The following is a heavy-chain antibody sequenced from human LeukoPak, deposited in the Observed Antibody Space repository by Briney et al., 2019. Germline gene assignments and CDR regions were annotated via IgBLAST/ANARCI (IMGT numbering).Heavy chain of an antibody. CDR3: ARNDYGGKDYYYGMDV. CDR2: IYSGGST. CDR1: GFTVSSNY. Sequence: GGSLRLSCAASGFTVSSNYMSWVRQAPGKGLEWVSVIYSGGSTYYADSVKGRFTISRDNSKNTLYLQMNSLRAEDTAVYYCARNDYGGKDYYYGMDVWGQGTTVTVSS. D-gene: IGHD4-23*01. J-gene: IGHJ6*02. V-gene: IGHV3-53*01.